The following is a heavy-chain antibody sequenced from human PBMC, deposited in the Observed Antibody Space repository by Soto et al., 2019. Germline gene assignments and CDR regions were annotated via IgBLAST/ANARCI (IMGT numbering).Heavy chain of an antibody. Sequence: QVQLVESGGGVVQPGRSLRLSCAASGFTFSSYAMHWVRQAPGKGLEWVAVISYDGSNKYYADSVKGRFTISRDNSKNTLYVQMNSLRAEDTAVYYCARLGRLGSYAFDYWGQGTLVTVSS. CDR1: GFTFSSYA. V-gene: IGHV3-30-3*01. D-gene: IGHD1-26*01. J-gene: IGHJ4*02. CDR2: ISYDGSNK. CDR3: ARLGRLGSYAFDY.